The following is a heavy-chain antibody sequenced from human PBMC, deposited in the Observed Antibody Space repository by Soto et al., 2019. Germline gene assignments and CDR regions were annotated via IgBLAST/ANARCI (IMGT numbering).Heavy chain of an antibody. CDR3: ARRVWGCDYYYYMDV. Sequence: QVQLVQSGAEVKKPGASGKVSCKASGYTFTSYAMHWVRQAPGQRLEWMGWINAGNGNTKYSQKFQGRVTITRDTSASTAYMELSSLRSEDTAVYYCARRVWGCDYYYYMDVWGKGTTVTVSS. D-gene: IGHD7-27*01. CDR1: GYTFTSYA. CDR2: INAGNGNT. V-gene: IGHV1-3*01. J-gene: IGHJ6*03.